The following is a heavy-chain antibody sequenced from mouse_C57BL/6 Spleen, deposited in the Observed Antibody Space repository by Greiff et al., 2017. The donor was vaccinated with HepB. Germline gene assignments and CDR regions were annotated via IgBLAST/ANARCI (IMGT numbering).Heavy chain of an antibody. V-gene: IGHV1-81*01. Sequence: QVQLQQSGAELARPGASVKLSCKASGYTFTSYGISWVKQRTGQGLEWIGEIYPRSGNTYYNEKFKGKATLTADKSSSTAYMELRSLTSEDSAVYFCARSTKYYGSSPSYYFDYWGQGTTLTVSS. J-gene: IGHJ2*01. CDR2: IYPRSGNT. CDR3: ARSTKYYGSSPSYYFDY. D-gene: IGHD1-1*01. CDR1: GYTFTSYG.